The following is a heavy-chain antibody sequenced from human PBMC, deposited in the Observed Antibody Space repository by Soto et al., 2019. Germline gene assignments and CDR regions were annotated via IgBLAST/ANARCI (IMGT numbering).Heavy chain of an antibody. V-gene: IGHV3-74*01. CDR3: AKDTAYAMDV. D-gene: IGHD2-15*01. CDR1: GFDFSNSW. CDR2: INSDGSGT. J-gene: IGHJ6*02. Sequence: GGSLRLSCAASGFDFSNSWIHWVRQGPGKGLVWVSHINSDGSGTTYADSVKGRFTISRDNAKNTVYLQMNNLRAEDTAVYYCAKDTAYAMDVWGQGTTVTVSS.